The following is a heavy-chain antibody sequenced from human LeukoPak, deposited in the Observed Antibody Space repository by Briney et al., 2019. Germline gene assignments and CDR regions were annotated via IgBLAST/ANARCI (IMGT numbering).Heavy chain of an antibody. CDR2: ISYGRQNT. CDR1: GFTFSDYA. J-gene: IGHJ4*02. CDR3: AKDPHPYGESVGGYHFDY. Sequence: GGSLRLSCAASGFTFSDYAMNWVRQAPGKGREWGTGISYGRQNTFYADSEKGRFTIYRDNLRNALNLALNSLRAEDTAVYYCAKDPHPYGESVGGYHFDYWGQGTLVTVSS. D-gene: IGHD4/OR15-4a*01. V-gene: IGHV3-23*01.